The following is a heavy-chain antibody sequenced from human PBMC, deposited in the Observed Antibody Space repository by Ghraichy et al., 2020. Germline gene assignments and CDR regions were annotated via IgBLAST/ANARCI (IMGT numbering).Heavy chain of an antibody. Sequence: SETLPLTCTVSGGSISSGGYYWSWIRQHPGKGLEWIGYIYYSGSTYYNPSLKSRVTISVDTSKNQFSLKLSSVTAADTAVYYCARDTPRREMATISAFDIWGQGTMVTVSS. D-gene: IGHD5-24*01. CDR1: GGSISSGGYY. V-gene: IGHV4-31*03. CDR3: ARDTPRREMATISAFDI. J-gene: IGHJ3*02. CDR2: IYYSGST.